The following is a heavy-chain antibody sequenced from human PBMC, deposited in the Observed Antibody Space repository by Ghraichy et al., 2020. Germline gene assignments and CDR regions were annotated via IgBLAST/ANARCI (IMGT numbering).Heavy chain of an antibody. J-gene: IGHJ4*02. V-gene: IGHV3-23*01. CDR2: ISGSGGST. Sequence: GESLNISCAASGFTFSSYAMSWVRQAPGKGLEWVSAISGSGGSTYYADSVKGRFTISRDNSKNTLYLQMNSLRAEDTAVYYCAKAPNYDFWSGYYVDYWGQGTLVTVSS. D-gene: IGHD3-3*01. CDR3: AKAPNYDFWSGYYVDY. CDR1: GFTFSSYA.